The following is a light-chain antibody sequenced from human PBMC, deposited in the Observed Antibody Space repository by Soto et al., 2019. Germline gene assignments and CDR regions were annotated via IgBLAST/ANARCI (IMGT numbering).Light chain of an antibody. J-gene: IGLJ2*01. V-gene: IGLV2-14*01. CDR2: EVR. Sequence: QSALTQPASVSGSAGQSITISCSGTMRDVGAYNLVSWYQQHPGTAPKLIIYEVRNRPSGISSRFSGSRSGNTASLTVSGLQAEDEADYYCSSYGGSNTYVVFGGGTKLTVL. CDR3: SSYGGSNTYVV. CDR1: MRDVGAYNL.